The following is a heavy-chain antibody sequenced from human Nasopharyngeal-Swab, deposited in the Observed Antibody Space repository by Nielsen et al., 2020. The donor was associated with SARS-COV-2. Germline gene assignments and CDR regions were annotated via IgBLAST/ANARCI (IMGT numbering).Heavy chain of an antibody. CDR3: ARDGGKGLDYYYYGMDV. CDR2: IKQDGSEK. J-gene: IGHJ6*02. V-gene: IGHV3-7*01. CDR1: GFTFSSYW. D-gene: IGHD3-16*01. Sequence: GGSLRLSCAASGFTFSSYWMSWVRQAPGKGLEWVANIKQDGSEKYYVDSVKGRFTISRDNAKNSLYLQMNSLRAEDTAVYYCARDGGKGLDYYYYGMDVWGQGTTVTVSS.